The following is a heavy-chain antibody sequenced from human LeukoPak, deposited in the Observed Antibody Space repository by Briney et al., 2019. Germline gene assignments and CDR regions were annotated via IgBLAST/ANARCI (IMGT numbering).Heavy chain of an antibody. CDR1: GFTFSSYW. V-gene: IGHV3-7*03. D-gene: IGHD6-13*01. CDR2: IKQDGSEK. J-gene: IGHJ4*02. CDR3: AKFSGQQGDY. Sequence: GGSLRLSCVASGFTFSSYWMSWVRQAPGKGLEWVANIKQDGSEKYYVDSVKGRFTISRDNSKNSLYLQMNSLRAEDTAVYYCAKFSGQQGDYWGQGTLVTVSS.